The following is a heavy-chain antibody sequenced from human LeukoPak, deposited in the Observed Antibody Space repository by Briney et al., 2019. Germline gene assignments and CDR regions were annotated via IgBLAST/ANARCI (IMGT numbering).Heavy chain of an antibody. CDR3: ARDGPGFNYYYMDV. V-gene: IGHV3-21*01. Sequence: GGSLRLSCAASGFTFSSYSMNWVRQAPGKGLEWVSSISSSSSYIYYADSVKGRFTISRDNSKNTLYLQMNSLRAEDTAVYYCARDGPGFNYYYMDVWGKGTTVTVSS. CDR2: ISSSSSYI. CDR1: GFTFSSYS. J-gene: IGHJ6*03. D-gene: IGHD7-27*01.